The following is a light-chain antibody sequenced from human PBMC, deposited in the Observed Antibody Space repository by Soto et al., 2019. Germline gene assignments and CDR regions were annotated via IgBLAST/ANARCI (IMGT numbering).Light chain of an antibody. J-gene: IGKJ1*01. V-gene: IGKV1-8*01. CDR1: QGISSY. CDR2: AAS. Sequence: AIRMTQSPSSFSASTGDRVTITCRASQGISSYLAWYKQKPGKAPKLLIYAASTLQSGVPSRFSGSGSGTAFTLTISCLQSEDFATYYCQQYYSYPPTFGQGTKVDSK. CDR3: QQYYSYPPT.